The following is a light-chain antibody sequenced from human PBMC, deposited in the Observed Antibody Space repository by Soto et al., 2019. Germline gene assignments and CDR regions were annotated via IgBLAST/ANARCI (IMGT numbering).Light chain of an antibody. CDR1: QSVSSNK. V-gene: IGKV3-20*01. Sequence: EIVLTQSPGTLSLSPGKRATLSCRASQSVSSNKLAWYQQKPGQAPRLLIYGASGRATGIPDRFSGSGSGTDFTLTISRLEPEDVAVCYCQVFDGSLWTFGQGTKVEIK. CDR2: GAS. J-gene: IGKJ1*01. CDR3: QVFDGSLWT.